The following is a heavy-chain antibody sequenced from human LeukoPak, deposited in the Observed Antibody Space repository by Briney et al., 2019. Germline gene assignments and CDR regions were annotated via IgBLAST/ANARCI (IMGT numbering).Heavy chain of an antibody. CDR3: ESSITKAGGS. V-gene: IGHV3-73*01. CDR1: GFSFSDSP. CDR2: IRSKDQNSAT. Sequence: GGSLRLSCAASGFSFSDSPIHWVRQAPGKGLEWVGRIRSKDQNSATAYAESVKGRFTISRDDSKNMAYLQMNSLRIEGTAVYYCESSITKAGGSWGQGTLVTVSS. D-gene: IGHD2-21*01. J-gene: IGHJ5*02.